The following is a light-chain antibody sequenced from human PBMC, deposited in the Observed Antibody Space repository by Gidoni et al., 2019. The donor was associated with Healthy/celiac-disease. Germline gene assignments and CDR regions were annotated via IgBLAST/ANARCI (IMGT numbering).Light chain of an antibody. Sequence: IRMTQSPSSLSASTGDRVTITCRASQGISSYLAWYQQKPGKAPKLLIYAASTLQSGVPSRFSGSGSGTDFTLTISCLQSEEFATYYCQQYYSYPYTFGQGTKLEIK. J-gene: IGKJ2*01. CDR1: QGISSY. CDR3: QQYYSYPYT. V-gene: IGKV1-8*01. CDR2: AAS.